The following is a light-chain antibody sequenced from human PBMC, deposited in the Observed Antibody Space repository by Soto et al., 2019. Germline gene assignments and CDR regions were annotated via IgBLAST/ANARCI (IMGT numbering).Light chain of an antibody. CDR2: EVS. J-gene: IGLJ1*01. CDR3: SSCTNSRDV. CDR1: SSDVGDYNY. Sequence: QSALTQPASVSVSPGQSITISYTGTSSDVGDYNYVSWYKHHPGKAPKFMIYEVSNRHSGVSNRFSGSKSGNTASLTIYWLQAEDEADYCCSSCTNSRDVVGTGTKV. V-gene: IGLV2-14*01.